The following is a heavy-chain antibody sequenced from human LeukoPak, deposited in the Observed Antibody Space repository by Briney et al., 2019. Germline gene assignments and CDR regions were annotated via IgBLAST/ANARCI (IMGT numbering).Heavy chain of an antibody. CDR3: AKGRSPKAPFDS. J-gene: IGHJ4*02. CDR1: GAPISRNSYY. V-gene: IGHV4-39*01. Sequence: ASETLSLTCSISGAPISRNSYYWGWIRQSPGKGLEWVAIFYYSGTTFKNPSLKSRVTISVDTSQNQFSLNLKSVTAADTAVYFCAKGRSPKAPFDSWGQGTLVTVSS. CDR2: FYYSGTT.